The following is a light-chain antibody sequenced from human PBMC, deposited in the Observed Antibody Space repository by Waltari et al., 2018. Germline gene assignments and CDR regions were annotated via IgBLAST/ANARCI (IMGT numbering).Light chain of an antibody. CDR3: NSRDTIGDHVV. J-gene: IGLJ2*01. CDR1: SPRTYY. Sequence: SSELTQDPAVSVALGQTVRITCQGDSPRTYYASWYQQKPGQAPVLVFYGKNNRPSGIPDRFSDSSSGNTASLIITGTQAEDEAVYYCNSRDTIGDHVVFGGGTKLTVL. CDR2: GKN. V-gene: IGLV3-19*01.